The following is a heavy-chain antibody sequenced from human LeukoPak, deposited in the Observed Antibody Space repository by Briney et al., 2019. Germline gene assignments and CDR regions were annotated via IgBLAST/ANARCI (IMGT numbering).Heavy chain of an antibody. CDR1: GGSISSYY. CDR3: ARQIPYYYDSSGYGGAFDI. D-gene: IGHD3-22*01. J-gene: IGHJ3*02. CDR2: IYYSGST. V-gene: IGHV4-59*08. Sequence: SETLSLTCTVSGGSISSYYWSWIRQPPGKGLEWIGYIYYSGSTNYNPSLKSRVTISVDTSKNQFSLKLSSVTAADTAVYYCARQIPYYYDSSGYGGAFDIWGQGTMVTVSS.